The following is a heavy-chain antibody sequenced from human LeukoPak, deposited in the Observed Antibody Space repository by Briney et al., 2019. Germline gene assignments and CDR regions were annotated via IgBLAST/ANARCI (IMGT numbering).Heavy chain of an antibody. Sequence: GGSLRLSCAASGFTFSNAWMSWVRQAPGKGREWVGRIKSKTDGGTTDYAEPVKGRFTISRDDSKNTLYLQMHSLKTEDTAVYYCTAAGIAWYYYYAMDVWGQGTTVTVSS. D-gene: IGHD6-13*01. CDR3: TAAGIAWYYYYAMDV. J-gene: IGHJ6*02. CDR1: GFTFSNAW. CDR2: IKSKTDGGTT. V-gene: IGHV3-15*01.